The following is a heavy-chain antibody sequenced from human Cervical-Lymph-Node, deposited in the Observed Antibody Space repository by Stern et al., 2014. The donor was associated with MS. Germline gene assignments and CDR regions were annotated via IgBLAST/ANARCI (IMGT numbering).Heavy chain of an antibody. V-gene: IGHV4-59*02. CDR1: GDSVTSYY. CDR3: ARVLAYCDGDCYSGGDYFDY. D-gene: IGHD2-21*02. CDR2: VYFGGRT. J-gene: IGHJ4*02. Sequence: VQLVESGPGLVKPSETLSLTCTVSGDSVTSYYWSWIRQPPGKGLAWIGVVYFGGRTDYNPSLKSRVAISLDASKNQFSLRLSSVTAADTAVYYCARVLAYCDGDCYSGGDYFDYWGQGTLVTVSS.